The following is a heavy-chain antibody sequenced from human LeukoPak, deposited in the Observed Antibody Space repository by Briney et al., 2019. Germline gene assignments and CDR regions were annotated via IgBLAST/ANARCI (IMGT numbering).Heavy chain of an antibody. J-gene: IGHJ4*02. CDR2: IKQDGSEK. D-gene: IGHD6-13*01. CDR3: ARDREGGKAAAGTMDY. V-gene: IGHV3-7*01. CDR1: GFTFSSYW. Sequence: GGSLRLSCAASGFTFSSYWMNWVRQAPGKGLEWVANIKQDGSEKYYVDSVKGRLTISRDNAKNSLYLQMNSLRAEDTAVYYCARDREGGKAAAGTMDYWGQGTLVTVSS.